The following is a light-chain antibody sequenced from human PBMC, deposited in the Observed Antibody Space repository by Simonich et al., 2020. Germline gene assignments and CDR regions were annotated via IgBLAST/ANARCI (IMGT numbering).Light chain of an antibody. J-gene: IGLJ3*02. CDR3: QAWDSSTAWV. V-gene: IGLV3-9*01. CDR1: NIGSKN. CDR2: RES. Sequence: SYELTQPLSVSVALGQTARITCGGNNIGSKNVHWYQQKPGQAPVLVIYRESNRPSGIPERFSGSNAGNTATLTISGTQAMDEADYYCQAWDSSTAWVFGGGTKLTVL.